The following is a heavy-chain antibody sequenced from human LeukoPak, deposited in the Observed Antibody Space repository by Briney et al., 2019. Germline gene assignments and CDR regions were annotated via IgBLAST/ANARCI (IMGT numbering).Heavy chain of an antibody. CDR3: ARSTVPTRDEYFQH. J-gene: IGHJ1*01. CDR1: GGTFSIYA. Sequence: ASVKVSCKASGGTFSIYAISWVRQAPGQGLEWMGGIIPIFGTANYAQKFQGRVTITTDESTSTAYMELSSLRSEDTAVYYCARSTVPTRDEYFQHWGQGTLVTVSS. D-gene: IGHD4-17*01. CDR2: IIPIFGTA. V-gene: IGHV1-69*05.